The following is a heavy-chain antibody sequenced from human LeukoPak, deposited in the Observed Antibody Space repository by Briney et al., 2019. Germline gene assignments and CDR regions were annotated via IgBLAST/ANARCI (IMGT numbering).Heavy chain of an antibody. CDR2: IYPGDSDT. D-gene: IGHD1-26*01. V-gene: IGHV5-51*01. CDR1: GYSFTTYW. J-gene: IGHJ4*02. Sequence: GESLKVSCKGSGYSFTTYWIGWVRQMPGKGLEYMGIIYPGDSDTRYSPSFQGQVTISADKSISTAYLQWSSLKASDTAIYYCVRHMGEGFFGYWGQGTLVTVSS. CDR3: VRHMGEGFFGY.